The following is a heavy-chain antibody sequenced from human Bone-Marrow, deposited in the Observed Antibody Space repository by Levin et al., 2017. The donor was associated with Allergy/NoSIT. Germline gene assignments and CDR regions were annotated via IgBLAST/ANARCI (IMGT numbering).Heavy chain of an antibody. V-gene: IGHV3-15*01. CDR1: GFTFSSAW. D-gene: IGHD3-3*01. Sequence: PGGSLRLSCAASGFTFSSAWVTWVRQVPGKGLEWVGRIKSNTAGGTTDYVAPVRGRFTISRDDSKDTVYLQMNSLKTEDTAMYYCTTGYWSGISYHGDDAFDIWGQGTMVTVSS. CDR3: TTGYWSGISYHGDDAFDI. J-gene: IGHJ3*02. CDR2: IKSNTAGGTT.